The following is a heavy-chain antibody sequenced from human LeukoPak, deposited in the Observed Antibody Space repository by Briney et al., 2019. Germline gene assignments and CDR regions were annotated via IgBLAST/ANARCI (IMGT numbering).Heavy chain of an antibody. D-gene: IGHD2-15*01. CDR2: IYYSGST. J-gene: IGHJ5*02. V-gene: IGHV4-59*01. Sequence: SETLSLTCTVSGGSISSYYWSWIRQPPGKGLEWIGYIYYSGSTNYNPSLKSRVTISVDTSKNQFSLKLSSVTAADTAVYYCAQARGYCSGGSCYSRFWFDPWDQGTLVTVSS. CDR3: AQARGYCSGGSCYSRFWFDP. CDR1: GGSISSYY.